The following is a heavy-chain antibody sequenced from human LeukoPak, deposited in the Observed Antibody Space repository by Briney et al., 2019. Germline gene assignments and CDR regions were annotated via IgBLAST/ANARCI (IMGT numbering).Heavy chain of an antibody. Sequence: GGSLRLSCKTSGFTFSTYAMSWVRQAPGKGLEWVSAIRATDDSTYYADSVKGRFTISRDNSKNTLYLQMNSLRAEDTAVYYCARVRDYYDSRGYYFEYFDHWGQGTLVTVSS. J-gene: IGHJ1*01. CDR1: GFTFSTYA. D-gene: IGHD3-22*01. CDR3: ARVRDYYDSRGYYFEYFDH. V-gene: IGHV3-23*01. CDR2: IRATDDST.